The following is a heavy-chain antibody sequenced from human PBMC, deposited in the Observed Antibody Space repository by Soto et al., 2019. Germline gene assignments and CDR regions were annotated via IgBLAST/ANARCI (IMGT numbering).Heavy chain of an antibody. CDR3: ARVVGEQLPWGTMVRGNVFDI. Sequence: ASVKVSCKASGGTFSSYAISWVRQAPGQGLEWMGGIIPIFGTANYAQKFQGRVTITADESTSTAYMELSSLRSEDTAVYYCARVVGEQLPWGTMVRGNVFDIWGQGTMVTVSS. V-gene: IGHV1-69*13. CDR1: GGTFSSYA. J-gene: IGHJ3*02. CDR2: IIPIFGTA. D-gene: IGHD3-10*01.